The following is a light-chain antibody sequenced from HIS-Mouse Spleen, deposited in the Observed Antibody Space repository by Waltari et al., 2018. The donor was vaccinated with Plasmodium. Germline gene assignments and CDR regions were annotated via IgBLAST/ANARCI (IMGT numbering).Light chain of an antibody. J-gene: IGLJ1*01. CDR3: SSYTSSSTLV. V-gene: IGLV2-14*01. CDR1: SSAVAGYNY. CDR2: EVS. Sequence: QSALTQPAPVSGSPGQSTTISCTGTSSAVAGYNYVSWYQQHPGKAPKLRIYEVSNRPSGVSNRFSGSKSGNTASLTISGLQAEDEADYYCSSYTSSSTLVFGTGTKVTVL.